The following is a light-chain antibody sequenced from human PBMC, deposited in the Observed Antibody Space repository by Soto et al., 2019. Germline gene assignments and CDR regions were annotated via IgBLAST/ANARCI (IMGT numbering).Light chain of an antibody. CDR1: PSVSYNY. J-gene: IGKJ2*01. CDR3: QQEGTSPPYT. V-gene: IGKV3-20*01. Sequence: EIVLTQSPCTLSLSPGERATLSCRASPSVSYNYLVWYQQKPGQAPRLLIYGASARATGIPDRFSGSGSGTDFTLTISSLEPEAFAVYYCQQEGTSPPYTFGRGTKLQIK. CDR2: GAS.